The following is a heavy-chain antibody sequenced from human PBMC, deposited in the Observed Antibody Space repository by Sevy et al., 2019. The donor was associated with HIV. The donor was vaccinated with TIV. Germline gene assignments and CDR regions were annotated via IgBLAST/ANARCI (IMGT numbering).Heavy chain of an antibody. V-gene: IGHV3-23*01. CDR1: GFTFSSYA. D-gene: IGHD1-26*01. J-gene: IGHJ3*02. CDR3: AKDRVWELGDAFDI. CDR2: MSGSGGST. Sequence: GGFLRLSCAASGFTFSSYAMSWVRQAPGKGLEWFSGMSGSGGSTYYADSVKGRFAISRDNSKNTLYLQMNSLRAEDTALDYCAKDRVWELGDAFDIWGQGTMVTVSS.